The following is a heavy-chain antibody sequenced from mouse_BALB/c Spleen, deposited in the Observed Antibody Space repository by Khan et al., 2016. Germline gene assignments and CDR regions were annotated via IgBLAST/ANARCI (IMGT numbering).Heavy chain of an antibody. CDR1: GYTFTNYG. CDR3: AESTLGFAY. J-gene: IGHJ3*01. CDR2: INTNTGEP. Sequence: QIQLVQSGPELKKPGETVKISCKASGYTFTNYGMNWGKQAPGKGLKWRGWINTNTGEPTYAEEFKGRFAFSLETSASTAYLQINNLKNEDTATYFCAESTLGFAYWGQGTLVTVSA. V-gene: IGHV9-3*02. D-gene: IGHD2-1*01.